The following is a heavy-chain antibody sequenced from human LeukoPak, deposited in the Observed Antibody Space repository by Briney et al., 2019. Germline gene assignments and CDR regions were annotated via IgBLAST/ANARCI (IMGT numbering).Heavy chain of an antibody. J-gene: IGHJ6*03. V-gene: IGHV4-34*01. CDR1: GGSFSGYY. CDR3: AREESSPYYYYYYMDV. Sequence: PSETLSLTCAVYGGSFSGYYWSWIRQPPGKGLEWIGEINHSGSTNYNPSLKSRVTISVDTSKNQFSLKLSPVTAADTAVYYCAREESSPYYYYYYMDVWGKGTTVTVSS. D-gene: IGHD3-10*01. CDR2: INHSGST.